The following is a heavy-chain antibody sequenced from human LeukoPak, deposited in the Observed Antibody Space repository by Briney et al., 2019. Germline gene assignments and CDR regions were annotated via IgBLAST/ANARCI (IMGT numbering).Heavy chain of an antibody. CDR1: GGSISSYY. V-gene: IGHV4-59*08. CDR3: ARRDTVMTPFDY. CDR2: IYYSGST. D-gene: IGHD5-18*01. Sequence: SETLSLTCTVSGGSISSYYWSWIRQPPGKGLEWIGYIYYSGSTNYNPSLKSRVTISVETSKNQFSLNLSSVTAADTAVYYCARRDTVMTPFDYWGQGTLVTVSS. J-gene: IGHJ4*02.